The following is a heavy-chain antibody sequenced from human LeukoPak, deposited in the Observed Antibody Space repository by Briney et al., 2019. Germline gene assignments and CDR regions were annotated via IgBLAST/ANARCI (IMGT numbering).Heavy chain of an antibody. D-gene: IGHD3-16*01. CDR2: IYPTDPTT. CDR3: ARRGGAADFDY. V-gene: IGHV5-51*01. J-gene: IGHJ4*02. Sequence: GESLKISCKGSGYTFTSFWIAWVRQMPGKGLEYMGIIYPTDPTTTYSPSFQGQVTMSVDKSISTAYLQWSSLNASDTAMYYCARRGGAADFDYWGQGTLVTVSS. CDR1: GYTFTSFW.